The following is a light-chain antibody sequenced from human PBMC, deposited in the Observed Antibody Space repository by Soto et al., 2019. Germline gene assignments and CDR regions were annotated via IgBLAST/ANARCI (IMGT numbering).Light chain of an antibody. V-gene: IGKV1-27*01. CDR2: GVS. CDR3: QKYNSVPPWA. Sequence: DIQMTQSPSSLSASVGDRVTITCRASQAISNYLAWYQQKPGKVPKLLIYGVSTLQSGVPSRFSGSGSGTDFTLTISSLQPEDVATYYCQKYNSVPPWAFGQGTKVEIK. CDR1: QAISNY. J-gene: IGKJ1*01.